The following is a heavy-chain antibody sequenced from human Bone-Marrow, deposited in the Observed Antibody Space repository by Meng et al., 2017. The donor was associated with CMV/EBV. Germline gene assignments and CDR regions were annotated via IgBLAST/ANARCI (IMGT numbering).Heavy chain of an antibody. D-gene: IGHD3-3*01. J-gene: IGHJ4*02. V-gene: IGHV6-1*01. CDR1: GDTVSSNSAT. CDR2: TYYRSKWYN. CDR3: ARGLRGAVDY. Sequence: SCAISGDTVSSNSATWNWIRQSPSRGLEWLGRTYYRSKWYNDYAVSVKSRITINPQTSKHQFPLQLNSVTPDDTGVYYCARGLRGAVDYWGRGTLVTVSS.